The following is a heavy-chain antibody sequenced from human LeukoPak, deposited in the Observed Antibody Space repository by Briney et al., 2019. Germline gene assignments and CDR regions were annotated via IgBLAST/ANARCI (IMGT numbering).Heavy chain of an antibody. D-gene: IGHD2-2*01. CDR1: GYTFTSYD. Sequence: GASVKVSCKASGYTFTSYDINWVRQATGQGLEWMGWMNPNSGNTGYAPKFQGRVTMTRNTSISTAYMELSSLRSEDTAVYYCARWTSSTNRNYYYYYGMDVWGQGTTVTVSS. CDR2: MNPNSGNT. CDR3: ARWTSSTNRNYYYYYGMDV. J-gene: IGHJ6*02. V-gene: IGHV1-8*01.